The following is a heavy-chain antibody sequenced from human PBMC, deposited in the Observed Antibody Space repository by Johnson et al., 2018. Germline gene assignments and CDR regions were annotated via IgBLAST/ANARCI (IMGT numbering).Heavy chain of an antibody. Sequence: QVQLVQSGGGVVQPGRSLRLSCAASGFTFSSYAMHWVRQAPGKGLEWVAVISYDGSNKYYADSVKGRFTISRDNSKNTLYLQMNSLRAGGTAVYYCARGDDVWGSYRMNAEYFQHWGQGTLVTVSS. CDR2: ISYDGSNK. CDR3: ARGDDVWGSYRMNAEYFQH. V-gene: IGHV3-30-3*01. D-gene: IGHD3-16*02. CDR1: GFTFSSYA. J-gene: IGHJ1*01.